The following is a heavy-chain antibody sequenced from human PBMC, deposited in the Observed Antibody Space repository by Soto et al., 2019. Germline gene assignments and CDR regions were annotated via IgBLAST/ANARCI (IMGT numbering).Heavy chain of an antibody. CDR2: INTDKGNT. CDR1: GYTFTTFG. V-gene: IGHV1-18*01. D-gene: IGHD3-10*01. Sequence: ASVKVACKTSGYTFTTFGITWVRQAPGQGLEWMGWINTDKGNTNYAQKLQGRVTMTTDTSTSTAYMELRSLRSDDTAVYYCAREDITMVRGKEGMDVWGQGTTVTVSS. CDR3: AREDITMVRGKEGMDV. J-gene: IGHJ6*02.